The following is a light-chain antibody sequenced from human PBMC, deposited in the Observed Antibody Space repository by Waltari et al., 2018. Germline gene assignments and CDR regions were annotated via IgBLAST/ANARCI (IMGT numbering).Light chain of an antibody. Sequence: FMLTQPRSVSESPGKTVTISCTRSSGSIASNFVHWYQQRPGRAPTPVIYAGNQRPSGGPDRFSGYIASSSNSASLTISGLKTEDEADYYCQSYDSSNQRVFGGGTKLTVL. CDR1: SGSIASNF. CDR2: AGN. J-gene: IGLJ3*02. CDR3: QSYDSSNQRV. V-gene: IGLV6-57*04.